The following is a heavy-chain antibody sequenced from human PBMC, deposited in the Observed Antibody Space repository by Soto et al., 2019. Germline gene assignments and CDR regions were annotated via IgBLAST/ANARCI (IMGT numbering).Heavy chain of an antibody. CDR2: MNVNTGYT. Sequence: QVQLVQSGAEVKKPGASVKVSCKASGYTFTSYDIHWLRQATGQGLEWMGWMNVNTGYTDSAQRFGGIDTLNQTASRTTAYKELSRLTSEDTDVYYGVRYRYYYYVMDVWGQGTTVNVSS. CDR3: VRYRYYYYVMDV. V-gene: IGHV1-8*01. J-gene: IGHJ6*02. D-gene: IGHD3-16*02. CDR1: GYTFTSYD.